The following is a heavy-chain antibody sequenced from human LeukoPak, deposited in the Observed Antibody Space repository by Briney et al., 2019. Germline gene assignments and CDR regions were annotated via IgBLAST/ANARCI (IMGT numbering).Heavy chain of an antibody. Sequence: PSETLSLTCTVSGGSISSYYWSWIRQPPGKGLEWIGYIYYSGSTNYNPSPKSRVTISVDTSKNQFSLKLSSVTAADTAVYYCARNLVYDYGNFDYWGQGTLVTVSS. J-gene: IGHJ4*02. V-gene: IGHV4-59*01. D-gene: IGHD4-17*01. CDR2: IYYSGST. CDR1: GGSISSYY. CDR3: ARNLVYDYGNFDY.